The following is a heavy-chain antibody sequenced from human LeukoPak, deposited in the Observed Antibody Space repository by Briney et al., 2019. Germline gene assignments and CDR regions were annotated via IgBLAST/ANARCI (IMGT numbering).Heavy chain of an antibody. J-gene: IGHJ4*02. Sequence: ASVKVSCKASGYTFTGYYMHWVRQAPGQGLEWMGWINPNSGETNYAQKFQGRVTMTRDTSVSTAYMELTRLRSDETAVYYCGTLLSSAAFDYWGQGTLVTVSS. D-gene: IGHD2-2*01. CDR1: GYTFTGYY. CDR2: INPNSGET. CDR3: GTLLSSAAFDY. V-gene: IGHV1-2*02.